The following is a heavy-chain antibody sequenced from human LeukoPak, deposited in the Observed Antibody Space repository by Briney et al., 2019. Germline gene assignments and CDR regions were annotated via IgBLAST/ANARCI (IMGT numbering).Heavy chain of an antibody. Sequence: PGGSLRLSCAASGFTSDDYAMHWVRQAPGKGLEWVSGISWNSGSIGYADSVKGRFTISRDNAKNSLYLQMNSLRAEDMALYYCAKDMAWGSSGWVAFDLWGRGTLVTVSS. CDR3: AKDMAWGSSGWVAFDL. J-gene: IGHJ2*01. V-gene: IGHV3-9*02. CDR2: ISWNSGSI. D-gene: IGHD6-19*01. CDR1: GFTSDDYA.